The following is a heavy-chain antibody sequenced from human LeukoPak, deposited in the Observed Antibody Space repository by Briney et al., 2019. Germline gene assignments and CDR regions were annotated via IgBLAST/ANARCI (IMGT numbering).Heavy chain of an antibody. J-gene: IGHJ4*02. V-gene: IGHV3-7*01. D-gene: IGHD1-26*01. CDR2: IKQDGSEK. Sequence: LGGSLRLSCAASGFTFNNYDMNWVRQAPGEGLEWVANIKQDGSEKYYVDSVKGRFTISRDNAKNSLYLQMNSLRAEDTAVYYCARDSGSYSYWGQGTLVTVSS. CDR3: ARDSGSYSY. CDR1: GFTFNNYD.